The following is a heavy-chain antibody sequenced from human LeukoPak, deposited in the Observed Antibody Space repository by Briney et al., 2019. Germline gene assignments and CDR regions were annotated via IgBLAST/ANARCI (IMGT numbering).Heavy chain of an antibody. V-gene: IGHV3-23*01. CDR3: ARSTAASASDY. J-gene: IGHJ4*02. CDR2: ITASCDRT. Sequence: GGSLRLSCAAAGFIFSNNAMTWVRQAPGKGREWVSMITASCDRTFNADSVKGRFTISIDNSKDTLYLLMNSLRAEDTALYYCARSTAASASDYWGQGTLVTVSS. CDR1: GFIFSNNA. D-gene: IGHD6-13*01.